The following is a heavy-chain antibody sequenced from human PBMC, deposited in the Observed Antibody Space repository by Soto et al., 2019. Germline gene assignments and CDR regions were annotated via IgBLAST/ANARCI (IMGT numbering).Heavy chain of an antibody. Sequence: QVQLQESGPGLVKPSQTLSLTCTVSGGSISSGGYYWSWISQHPGKGLEWIGYIYYSGSTYYNPSLNTRVTISVDTYKTQFSLQPSSVTAADTAVEYCATYGSGTYKAKTFDYWGQGTLVTVSS. V-gene: IGHV4-31*03. D-gene: IGHD3-10*01. CDR2: IYYSGST. CDR3: ATYGSGTYKAKTFDY. J-gene: IGHJ4*02. CDR1: GGSISSGGYY.